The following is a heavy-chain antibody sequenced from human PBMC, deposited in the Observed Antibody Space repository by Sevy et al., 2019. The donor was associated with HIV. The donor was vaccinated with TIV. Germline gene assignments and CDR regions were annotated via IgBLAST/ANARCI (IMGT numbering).Heavy chain of an antibody. CDR1: GHTFSGYY. D-gene: IGHD6-19*01. CDR2: LNFNTGDP. J-gene: IGHJ5*02. V-gene: IGHV1-2*06. CDR3: ARTWLVVAANLQSNWFDP. Sequence: ASVKVSCKASGHTFSGYYVHWVRQAPGQGLEWMGRLNFNTGDPNYAQQFQGRVTMTRETSINTAYMEFSRLKSDDTAVYYCARTWLVVAANLQSNWFDPWGQRTLVTVSS.